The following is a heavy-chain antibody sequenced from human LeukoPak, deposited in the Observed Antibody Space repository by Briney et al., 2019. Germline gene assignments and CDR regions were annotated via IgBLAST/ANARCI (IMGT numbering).Heavy chain of an antibody. CDR3: AREGGVYDSSGYPYYFDY. Sequence: SETLSLTCTVSGGSISSYYWSWIRQPAGKGLEWIGRIYTSGSTNYNPSLKSRVTMSVDTSKNQFSLKLSSVTAADTAVYYCAREGGVYDSSGYPYYFDYWGQGTLVTVSS. CDR2: IYTSGST. J-gene: IGHJ4*02. CDR1: GGSISSYY. V-gene: IGHV4-4*07. D-gene: IGHD3-22*01.